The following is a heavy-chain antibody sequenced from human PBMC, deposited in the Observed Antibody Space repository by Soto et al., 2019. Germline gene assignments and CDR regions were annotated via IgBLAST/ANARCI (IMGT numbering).Heavy chain of an antibody. J-gene: IGHJ4*02. V-gene: IGHV4-31*03. CDR3: ARDHSSGWFDY. D-gene: IGHD6-19*01. Sequence: QVQLQESGPGLVKPSQTLSLTCTVSGGSISSGGYYWSWIRQHPGKGLEWIGYIYYSGSTYYNPSLKSXXTXSXXTSKNQFSLKLSSVTAADTAVYYCARDHSSGWFDYWGQGTLVTVSS. CDR2: IYYSGST. CDR1: GGSISSGGYY.